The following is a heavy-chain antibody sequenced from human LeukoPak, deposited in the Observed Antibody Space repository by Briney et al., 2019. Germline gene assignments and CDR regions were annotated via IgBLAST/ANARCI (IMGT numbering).Heavy chain of an antibody. CDR3: AKPPLGYYYGMDV. Sequence: PGGSLRLFCAASGFTFSSYGMHWVRQAPGKGLEWVAVISYDGSNKYYADSVKGRFTISRDNSKNTLYLQMNSLRAEDTAVYYCAKPPLGYYYGMDVWGQGTTVTVSS. CDR1: GFTFSSYG. J-gene: IGHJ6*02. V-gene: IGHV3-30*18. D-gene: IGHD3-10*01. CDR2: ISYDGSNK.